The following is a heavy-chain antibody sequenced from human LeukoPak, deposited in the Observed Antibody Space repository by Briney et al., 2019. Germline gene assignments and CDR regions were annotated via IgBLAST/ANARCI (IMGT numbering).Heavy chain of an antibody. CDR3: ARDRRDSSGYYYYYYMDV. CDR2: IKQDGSEK. Sequence: GGSLRLSCAASGFTFSNAWMSWVRQAPGKGLEWVANIKQDGSEKYYVDSVKGRFTISRDNAKNSLYLQMNSLRAEDTAVYYCARDRRDSSGYYYYYYMDVWGKGTTVTVSS. CDR1: GFTFSNAW. J-gene: IGHJ6*03. V-gene: IGHV3-7*01. D-gene: IGHD3-22*01.